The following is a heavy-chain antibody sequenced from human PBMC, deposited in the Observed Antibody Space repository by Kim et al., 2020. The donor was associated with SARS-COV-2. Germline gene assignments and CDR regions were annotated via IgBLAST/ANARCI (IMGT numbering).Heavy chain of an antibody. D-gene: IGHD4-17*01. J-gene: IGHJ5*02. V-gene: IGHV3-23*01. CDR3: AKASTTATTRWFDP. Sequence: ADSGRGPFALSRDNSTNTMFLQMNSLRAEDTAVYYCAKASTTATTRWFDPWGQGTLVTVSS.